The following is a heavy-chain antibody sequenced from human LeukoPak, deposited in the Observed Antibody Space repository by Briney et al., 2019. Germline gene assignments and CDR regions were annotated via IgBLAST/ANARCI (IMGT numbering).Heavy chain of an antibody. J-gene: IGHJ4*02. Sequence: PGGSLRLSCAASGFTFSSYSMNWVRQAPGKGLEWVSSISSSSSYIYYADSVKGRFTISRDNAKNSLYLQMNSLRAEDTAVYYCARGGYGSGSYYGYWGQGTLVTVSS. CDR1: GFTFSSYS. V-gene: IGHV3-21*01. CDR3: ARGGYGSGSYYGY. D-gene: IGHD3-10*01. CDR2: ISSSSSYI.